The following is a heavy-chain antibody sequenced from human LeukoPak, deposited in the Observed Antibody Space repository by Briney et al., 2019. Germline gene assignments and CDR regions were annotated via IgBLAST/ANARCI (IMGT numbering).Heavy chain of an antibody. D-gene: IGHD2-2*01. CDR2: ISSSSSTI. Sequence: GGSLRLSCAASGFTFSSYSMNWVRQAPGKGLAWVSYISSSSSTIYYADSVKGRFTISRDNAKNSLYLQMNSLRAEDTAVYYCARSPGDIVVVPAASDYWGQGTLVTVSS. J-gene: IGHJ4*02. CDR3: ARSPGDIVVVPAASDY. V-gene: IGHV3-48*01. CDR1: GFTFSSYS.